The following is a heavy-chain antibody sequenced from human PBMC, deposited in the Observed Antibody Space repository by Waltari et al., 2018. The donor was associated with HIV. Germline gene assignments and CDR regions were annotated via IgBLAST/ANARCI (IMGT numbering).Heavy chain of an antibody. CDR2: IKPVVGTA. CDR3: ARDQSHSVVVTEWAFDI. Sequence: QVQLVQSGAEVKKPGSSVKVSCKVSGGTFNTHAIHWIRQAPGQGLEGVGGIKPVVGTANYPQKFQGGVTITADDSTSTAYMELSSLIFEDTAVYYCARDQSHSVVVTEWAFDIWGQGTMVTVSS. J-gene: IGHJ3*02. V-gene: IGHV1-69*01. CDR1: GGTFNTHA. D-gene: IGHD2-21*02.